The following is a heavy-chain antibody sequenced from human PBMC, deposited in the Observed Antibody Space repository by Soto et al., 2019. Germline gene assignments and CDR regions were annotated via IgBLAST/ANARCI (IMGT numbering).Heavy chain of an antibody. CDR2: IIPILGTA. CDR3: ASRAARTPFDY. D-gene: IGHD6-6*01. Sequence: ASVKVSCKASGGTFSSYAISWVRQAPGQGLEWMGGIIPILGTANYAQKFQGRVTITADESTSTAYMELSSLRSEDTAVYYCASRAARTPFDYWGQGTLVTVSS. J-gene: IGHJ4*02. CDR1: GGTFSSYA. V-gene: IGHV1-69*13.